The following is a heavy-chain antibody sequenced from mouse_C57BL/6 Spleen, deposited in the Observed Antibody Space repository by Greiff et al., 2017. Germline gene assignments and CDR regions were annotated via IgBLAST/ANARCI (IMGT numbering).Heavy chain of an antibody. CDR1: GFTFTDYY. CDR2: IRNKANGYTT. D-gene: IGHD2-12*01. V-gene: IGHV7-3*01. CDR3: ARSPYDGFDY. J-gene: IGHJ2*01. Sequence: EVKVVESGGGLVQPGGSLSLSCAASGFTFTDYYMSWVRQPPGKALEWLGFIRNKANGYTTEYSASVKGRFTISRDNSQSILYLQMNALRAEDSATYYCARSPYDGFDYWGQGTTLTVSS.